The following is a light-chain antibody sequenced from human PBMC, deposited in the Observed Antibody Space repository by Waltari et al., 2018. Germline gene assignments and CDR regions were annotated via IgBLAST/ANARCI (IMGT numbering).Light chain of an antibody. CDR3: QQYNDWPPWT. J-gene: IGKJ1*01. V-gene: IGKV3D-15*01. Sequence: EIVMTQSPATLSVSPGERATLSCRASQSVSSNFAWYQQQPGQAPRLLIYGASTRATGIPARFSGSGSGTEFTLTITSLQSEDFAVYYCQQYNDWPPWTFGQGTKVEIK. CDR2: GAS. CDR1: QSVSSN.